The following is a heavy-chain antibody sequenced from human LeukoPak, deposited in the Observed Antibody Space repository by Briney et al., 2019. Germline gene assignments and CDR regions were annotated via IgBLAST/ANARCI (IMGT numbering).Heavy chain of an antibody. D-gene: IGHD5-12*01. Sequence: SQTLSLTCTVSGLSLSSGSYYWSWLRRPAGKGLEWIGRIYTSGSTNFHTSLKSRVPISLDPFKNQFSLALSPVNAAGTAGVYCKGGYASYYYYYYMAVRGKGTTVTISS. CDR3: KGGYASYYYYYYMAV. CDR1: GLSLSSGSYY. CDR2: IYTSGST. V-gene: IGHV4-61*02. J-gene: IGHJ6*03.